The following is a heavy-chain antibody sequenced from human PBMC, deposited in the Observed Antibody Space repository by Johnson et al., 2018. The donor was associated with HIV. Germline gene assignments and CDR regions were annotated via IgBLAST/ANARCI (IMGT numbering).Heavy chain of an antibody. Sequence: VQLVESGGGLVQPGRSLRLSCAASGFTFDDYAMHWVRQAPGKGLEWVSGISWNGGSTGYADSVKGRFTISRDNSNNTLYLQMNSLRAEDTAVYYCARRDTYYYDSTPGAFDIWGQGTMVTVSS. CDR3: ARRDTYYYDSTPGAFDI. CDR2: ISWNGGST. CDR1: GFTFDDYA. V-gene: IGHV3-9*01. J-gene: IGHJ3*02. D-gene: IGHD3-22*01.